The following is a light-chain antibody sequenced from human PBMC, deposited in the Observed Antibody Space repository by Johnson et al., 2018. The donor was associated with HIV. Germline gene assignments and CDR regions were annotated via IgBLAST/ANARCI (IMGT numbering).Light chain of an antibody. CDR2: ENN. CDR3: GTWDSSLSAYV. Sequence: QSVLTQPPSVSAAPGQKVTISCSGSSSNIGRNYVSWYQQLPETAPKLLIYENNKRPSGIPDRFSGSKYGTSATLGVTGLQTGDEADYFCGTWDSSLSAYVFGTGTKVTVL. J-gene: IGLJ1*01. V-gene: IGLV1-51*02. CDR1: SSNIGRNY.